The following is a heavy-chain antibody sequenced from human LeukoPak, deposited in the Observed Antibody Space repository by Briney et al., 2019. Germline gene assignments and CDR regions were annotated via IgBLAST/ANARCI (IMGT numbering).Heavy chain of an antibody. CDR2: IYPGASDT. CDR1: GSRSTNYW. CDR3: VLAGSGSYYFDY. V-gene: IGHV5-51*01. Sequence: GESLKISGKGFGSRSTNYWIGWVRQMPGKGLEWMGIIYPGASDTRYSPSFQGQVTISADKSINPAYMQWSSLKASDTAMYYCVLAGSGSYYFDYWGQGILVTVSS. J-gene: IGHJ4*02. D-gene: IGHD3-10*01.